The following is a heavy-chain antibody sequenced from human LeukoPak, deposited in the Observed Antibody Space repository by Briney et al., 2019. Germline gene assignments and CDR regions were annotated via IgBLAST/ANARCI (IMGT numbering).Heavy chain of an antibody. CDR2: MSPNSGNT. CDR3: TRGPPNWGYDY. Sequence: ASVKVSCKTSGYIFTDHDINWVRQATGQGLEWMGWMSPNSGNTGYAQKFQGRVTMTRSTSMSTAYMELSSLKSEDTAVYYCTRGPPNWGYDYWGQGTLVTVSS. CDR1: GYIFTDHD. D-gene: IGHD7-27*01. J-gene: IGHJ4*02. V-gene: IGHV1-8*01.